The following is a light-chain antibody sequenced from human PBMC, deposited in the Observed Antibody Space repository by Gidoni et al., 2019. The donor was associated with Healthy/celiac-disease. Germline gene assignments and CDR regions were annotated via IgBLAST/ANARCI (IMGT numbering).Light chain of an antibody. J-gene: IGKJ4*01. Sequence: DPVSITCRASQSISSYLNWYQQKPGKAPKLLIYAASSLQSGVPSRFSGSGSGTDFTLTISSLQPEDFATYYCQQSDSTRLTFXGXTKVEIK. CDR1: QSISSY. V-gene: IGKV1-39*01. CDR2: AAS. CDR3: QQSDSTRLT.